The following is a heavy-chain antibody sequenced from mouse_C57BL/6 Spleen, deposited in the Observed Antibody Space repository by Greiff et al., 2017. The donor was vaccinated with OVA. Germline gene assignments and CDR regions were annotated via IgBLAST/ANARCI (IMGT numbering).Heavy chain of an antibody. D-gene: IGHD4-1*01. CDR1: GYAFSSSW. V-gene: IGHV1-82*01. CDR3: ARYWEGYYFDY. CDR2: IYPGDGDT. J-gene: IGHJ2*01. Sequence: QVQLQQSGPELVKPGASVKISCKASGYAFSSSWMNWVKQRPGKGLEWIGRIYPGDGDTNYNGKFKGKATLTADKSSSTAYMQLSSLTSEDSAVYFCARYWEGYYFDYWGQGTTLTASS.